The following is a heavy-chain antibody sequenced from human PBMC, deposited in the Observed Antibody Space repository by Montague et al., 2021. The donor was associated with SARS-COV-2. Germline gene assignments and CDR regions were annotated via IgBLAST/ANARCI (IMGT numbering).Heavy chain of an antibody. CDR1: GGSISSSSYY. CDR3: ARRPPITIFGVVIIGAWFDP. Sequence: SETLSLTCTVSGGSISSSSYYWGWIRQPPGKGLEWIGSIYYSGSTYYNPSLKSRVTISVDTSKNQFSLKLSSVTAADTVVYYCARRPPITIFGVVIIGAWFDPWGQGTLVTVSS. V-gene: IGHV4-39*01. D-gene: IGHD3-3*01. J-gene: IGHJ5*02. CDR2: IYYSGST.